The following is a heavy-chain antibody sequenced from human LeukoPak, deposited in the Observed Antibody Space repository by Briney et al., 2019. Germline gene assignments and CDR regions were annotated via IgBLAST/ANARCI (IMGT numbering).Heavy chain of an antibody. CDR1: GFTFSSYA. V-gene: IGHV3-30-3*01. D-gene: IGHD2-15*01. Sequence: GGPLRLSCAASGFTFSSYAMHWVRQAPGKGLEWVAIISYDGSNKYYADSVKGRSTISRENSKNTLYLQMNSLRAGDTAVYYCARGPRIIVVVDAYYFVYWGAGDLGTVSS. CDR3: ARGPRIIVVVDAYYFVY. CDR2: ISYDGSNK. J-gene: IGHJ4*02.